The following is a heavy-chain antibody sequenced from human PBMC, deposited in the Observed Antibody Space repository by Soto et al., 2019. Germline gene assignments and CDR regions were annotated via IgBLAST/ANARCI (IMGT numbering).Heavy chain of an antibody. J-gene: IGHJ4*02. CDR2: IYYSGST. CDR1: GGSISSYY. Sequence: SETLSLTCTVSGGSISSYYWSWIRQPPGKGLEWIGYIYYSGSTNYNPSLKSRVTISVDTSKNQFSLKLSSVTAADTAVYYCARVTTVTTFDYWGQGTLVTVSS. D-gene: IGHD4-17*01. CDR3: ARVTTVTTFDY. V-gene: IGHV4-59*01.